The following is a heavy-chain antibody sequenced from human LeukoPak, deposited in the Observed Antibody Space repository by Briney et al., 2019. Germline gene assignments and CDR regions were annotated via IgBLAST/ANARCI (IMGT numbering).Heavy chain of an antibody. CDR2: ITGGGAT. CDR1: GFSFTYFA. CDR3: AKGSTPGNEYFFEY. V-gene: IGHV3-23*01. J-gene: IGHJ4*02. D-gene: IGHD3-10*01. Sequence: PGGSLRLSCAASGFSFTYFAMGWVRQAPGKGLQWLSSITGGGATFYAESVEGRFTISRDSSKDTLYLHMNSLSAEDTGVFYCAKGSTPGNEYFFEYWGQGALVTVSS.